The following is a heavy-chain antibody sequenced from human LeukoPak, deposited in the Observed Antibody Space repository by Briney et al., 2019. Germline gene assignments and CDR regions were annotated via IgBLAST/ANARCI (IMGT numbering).Heavy chain of an antibody. V-gene: IGHV4-39*02. CDR3: ARERGAAAAYFDP. D-gene: IGHD6-13*01. J-gene: IGHJ5*02. CDR2: IHYSGNT. CDR1: GGSTSSSNYY. Sequence: SETLSLTCTVSGGSTSSSNYYWGWIRQPPGKGLEWIGGIHYSGNTYYNPSLKSRVTISVDTSKNQFSLKLSSVTAADTAVYYCARERGAAAAYFDPWGQGTLVTVSS.